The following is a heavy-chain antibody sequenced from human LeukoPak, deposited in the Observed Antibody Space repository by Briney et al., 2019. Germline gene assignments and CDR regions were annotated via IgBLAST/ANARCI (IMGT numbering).Heavy chain of an antibody. CDR2: ISSSSSYI. D-gene: IGHD2-2*01. CDR1: GFTFSSYS. CDR3: ARGGPYYSSTSCYYLGPIDY. J-gene: IGHJ4*02. V-gene: IGHV3-21*01. Sequence: GGSLRLSCAASGFTFSSYSMNWVRQAPGKGLEWVSSISSSSSYIYYADSVKGRFTISRDNAKNSLYLQMNSLRAEDTAVYYCARGGPYYSSTSCYYLGPIDYWGQGTLVTVSS.